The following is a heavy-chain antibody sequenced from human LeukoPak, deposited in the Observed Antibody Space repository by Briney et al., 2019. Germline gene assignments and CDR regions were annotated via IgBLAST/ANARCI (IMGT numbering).Heavy chain of an antibody. CDR3: ARVPFNYYDSSGSYFDY. V-gene: IGHV4-30-4*01. J-gene: IGHJ4*02. Sequence: PSETLSLTCTVSGGSISSGDYYWSWIRQPPGKGLEWIGYIYYSGSTYYNPSLKSRVTISVDTSKNQFSLKLSSVTAADTAVYYCARVPFNYYDSSGSYFDYWGQGTLVTVSS. CDR1: GGSISSGDYY. D-gene: IGHD3-22*01. CDR2: IYYSGST.